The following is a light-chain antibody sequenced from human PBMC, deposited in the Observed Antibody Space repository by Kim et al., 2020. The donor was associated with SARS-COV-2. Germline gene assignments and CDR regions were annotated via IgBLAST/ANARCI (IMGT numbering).Light chain of an antibody. V-gene: IGLV2-14*03. CDR3: CAFSRANTGI. J-gene: IGLJ1*01. Sequence: QSTLTQPASLSGSPGQSITIPCTGTSNDVCAYNYVSWYRQYPGKVPQLLIYDVKNRPSGVSSRFSGSKSGDTASLTISGLQPQDEAYYYCCAFSRANTGIFGTGTKVTVL. CDR1: SNDVCAYNY. CDR2: DVK.